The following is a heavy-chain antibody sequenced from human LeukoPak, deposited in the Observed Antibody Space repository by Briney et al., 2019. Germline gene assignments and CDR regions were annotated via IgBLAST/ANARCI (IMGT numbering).Heavy chain of an antibody. CDR1: GFSLSSYP. Sequence: GGSLRLSCAASGFSLSSYPMNCVRQAPGEGLEGLCHICSDGNTEYHADAPRGRFALSRDNDKNSLFLQINSLRVEDTAGYYWARDSLNGPFVISLVLWGQGAQVTVSS. D-gene: IGHD3-9*01. J-gene: IGHJ4*02. CDR3: ARDSLNGPFVISLVL. V-gene: IGHV3-48*03. CDR2: ICSDGNTE.